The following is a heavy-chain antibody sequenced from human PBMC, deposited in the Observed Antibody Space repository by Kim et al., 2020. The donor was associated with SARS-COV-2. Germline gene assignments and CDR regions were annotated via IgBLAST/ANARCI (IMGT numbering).Heavy chain of an antibody. CDR3: ARDVDIVVVVAATPSWFDP. Sequence: ASVKVSCKASGYTFTSYGISWVRQAPGQGLEWMGWISAYNGNTNYAQKLQGRVTMTTDTSTSTAYMELRSLRSDDTAVYYCARDVDIVVVVAATPSWFDPWGQGTLVTVSS. D-gene: IGHD2-15*01. V-gene: IGHV1-18*04. J-gene: IGHJ5*02. CDR2: ISAYNGNT. CDR1: GYTFTSYG.